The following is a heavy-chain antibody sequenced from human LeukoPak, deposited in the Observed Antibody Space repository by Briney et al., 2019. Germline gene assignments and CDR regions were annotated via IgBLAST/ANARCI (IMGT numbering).Heavy chain of an antibody. CDR3: ARKRLGSYHDGTIDY. V-gene: IGHV4-30-2*01. D-gene: IGHD1-26*01. CDR2: IYHGGST. CDR1: GGSISSGGYS. J-gene: IGHJ4*02. Sequence: SETLSLTCAVSGGSISSGGYSWSWIRQPPGKGLEWIGYIYHGGSTSHNPSLKSRVTISVDRSKNQFSLKLSSVTAADTAVYYCARKRLGSYHDGTIDYWGQGTLVTVS.